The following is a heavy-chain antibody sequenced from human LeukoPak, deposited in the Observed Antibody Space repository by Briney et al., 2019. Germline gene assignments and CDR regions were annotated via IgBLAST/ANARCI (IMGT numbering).Heavy chain of an antibody. J-gene: IGHJ4*02. CDR1: GFTFSSYW. CDR3: ARSNQADDY. V-gene: IGHV3-74*01. D-gene: IGHD1-14*01. Sequence: PGGSQRLSCAASGFTFSSYWMHWVRQIPGNGLVWVARINPGGSSITYADSVKGRFTISRDNAKNTLYLQMDSLRAEDTGVYYCARSNQADDYWGQGTLVTVSS. CDR2: INPGGSSI.